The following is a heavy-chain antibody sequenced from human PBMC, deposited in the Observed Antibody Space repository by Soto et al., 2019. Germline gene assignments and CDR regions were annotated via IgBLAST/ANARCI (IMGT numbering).Heavy chain of an antibody. Sequence: QLVESGGGLIQPGGSLRLSCAASGFTVTRNYMTCVRLAPGKVFDCVSTIHTVGKTYYTDSVKGRFTVSRDESKNTLFVKVSTLRVEDTEVYYCAPGGSKWVRGAMEQFFHLDFWGRGSVVNVPS. CDR2: IHTVGKT. J-gene: IGHJ1*01. V-gene: IGHV3-53*02. CDR1: GFTVTRNY. CDR3: APGGSKWVRGAMEQFFHLDF. D-gene: IGHD3-10*01.